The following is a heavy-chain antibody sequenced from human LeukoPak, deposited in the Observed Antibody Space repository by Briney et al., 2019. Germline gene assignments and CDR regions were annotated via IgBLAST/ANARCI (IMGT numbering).Heavy chain of an antibody. V-gene: IGHV1-2*02. J-gene: IGHJ3*02. Sequence: ASVKVSCKASGYTFTAYYIHWVRQAPGQGLEWMGWIHPNRGDTGYAQKFQGRVTMTRDTSISTAYLEMSGLGSDDSAVYYCAREGDEDLATSDGSGAFDIWGQGTTVIVSS. D-gene: IGHD5-24*01. CDR3: AREGDEDLATSDGSGAFDI. CDR2: IHPNRGDT. CDR1: GYTFTAYY.